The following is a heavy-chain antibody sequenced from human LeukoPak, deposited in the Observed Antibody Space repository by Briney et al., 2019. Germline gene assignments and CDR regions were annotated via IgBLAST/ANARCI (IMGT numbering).Heavy chain of an antibody. V-gene: IGHV3-11*06. Sequence: GGSLRLSCASSGFTFSDYYMSWIRQAPGKGLEGVSYISSSSSYTNYADSVKSRFTISRDNAKNSLYLQMNSLRAEDTAVYYCARVDILTGYFDYWGQGTLVTVSS. J-gene: IGHJ4*02. CDR1: GFTFSDYY. D-gene: IGHD3-9*01. CDR2: ISSSSSYT. CDR3: ARVDILTGYFDY.